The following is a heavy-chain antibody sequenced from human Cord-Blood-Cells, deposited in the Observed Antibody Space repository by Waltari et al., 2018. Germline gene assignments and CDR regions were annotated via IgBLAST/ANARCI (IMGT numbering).Heavy chain of an antibody. D-gene: IGHD1-26*01. CDR3: ARGVGATNYYYYYYMDV. Sequence: QVQLQQWGAGLLKPSETLSLTCAVYSGSFSGYYWSWIRQPPGKGLEWIGEINHSGSTNYNPSLKSRGTISVDTSKNQFSLKLSSVTAADTAVYYCARGVGATNYYYYYYMDVWGKGTTVTVSS. CDR1: SGSFSGYY. V-gene: IGHV4-34*01. J-gene: IGHJ6*03. CDR2: INHSGST.